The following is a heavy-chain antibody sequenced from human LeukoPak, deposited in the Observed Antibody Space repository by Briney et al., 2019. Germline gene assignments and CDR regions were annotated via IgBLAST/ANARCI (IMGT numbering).Heavy chain of an antibody. CDR2: VSGSGANT. Sequence: GGSLRLSCAASGFIFSTYNMNWVRQTPGKGLEWLSSVSGSGANTYYADSVKGRFTISRDNSRDRIYLQMNSLRTDDTAVYYCARLQPLVIPAAKLGFDYWGQGTLVTVSS. CDR1: GFIFSTYN. D-gene: IGHD2-2*01. V-gene: IGHV3-23*01. CDR3: ARLQPLVIPAAKLGFDY. J-gene: IGHJ4*02.